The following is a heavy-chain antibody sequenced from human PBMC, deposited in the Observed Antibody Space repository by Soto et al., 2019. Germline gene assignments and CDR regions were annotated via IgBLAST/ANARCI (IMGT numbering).Heavy chain of an antibody. D-gene: IGHD5-12*01. J-gene: IGHJ4*02. CDR3: AKEFLHSGYAAAGY. CDR1: GFTFSSYA. CDR2: ISGSGCST. V-gene: IGHV3-23*01. Sequence: EVQLLESGGGLVQPGGSLRLSCAASGFTFSSYAMSWVRQAPGKGLEWVSAISGSGCSTYYADSVKGRFTISRDNSKNALYLQMNSMRAEDTAVYYCAKEFLHSGYAAAGYWGQGTLVTVSS.